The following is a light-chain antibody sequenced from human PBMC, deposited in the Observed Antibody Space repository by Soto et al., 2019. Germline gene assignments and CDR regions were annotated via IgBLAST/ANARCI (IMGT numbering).Light chain of an antibody. J-gene: IGKJ1*01. V-gene: IGKV1-9*01. CDR2: AAS. CDR3: QQLNSYPPWT. CDR1: QGISSY. Sequence: DIQLTQSPSFLSASVGDRVTITCRASQGISSYLAWYQQKPGKAPKLLIYAASTLQSGVPSRFXGSGSGPEFTLTISSLQPEDFATYYCQQLNSYPPWTFGQGTKVEIK.